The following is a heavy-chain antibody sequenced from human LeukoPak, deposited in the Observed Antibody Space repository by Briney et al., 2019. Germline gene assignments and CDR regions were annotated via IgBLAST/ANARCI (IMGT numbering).Heavy chain of an antibody. CDR3: AKDRAVVPAATYDY. Sequence: GGSLRLSCAASGFTFSSYAMHWVRQAPGKGLEWVSAISGSGGSTYYADSVKGRFTISRDNSKNTLYLQMNSQRAEDTAVYYCAKDRAVVPAATYDYWGQGTLVTVSS. CDR2: ISGSGGST. J-gene: IGHJ4*02. V-gene: IGHV3-23*01. D-gene: IGHD2-2*01. CDR1: GFTFSSYA.